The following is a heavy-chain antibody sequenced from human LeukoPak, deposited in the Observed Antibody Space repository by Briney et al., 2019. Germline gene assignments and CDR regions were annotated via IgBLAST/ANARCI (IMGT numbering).Heavy chain of an antibody. Sequence: ASVKVTCKASGYTFTGYYMHWVRQAPGQGLEWMGWINPNSGGTNYAQKFQGRVTMTRDTSISTAYMELSRLRSDDTAVYYCAREVAITMVRGVGTDVWGQGTTVTVSS. D-gene: IGHD3-10*01. CDR1: GYTFTGYY. CDR2: INPNSGGT. J-gene: IGHJ6*02. V-gene: IGHV1-2*02. CDR3: AREVAITMVRGVGTDV.